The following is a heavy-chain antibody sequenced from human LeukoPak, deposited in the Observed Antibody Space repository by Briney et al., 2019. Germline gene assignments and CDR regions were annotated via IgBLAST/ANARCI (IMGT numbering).Heavy chain of an antibody. CDR1: GFTFSSYG. D-gene: IGHD4-23*01. Sequence: GGSLRLSCAASGFTFSSYGMHWVRQAPGKGLEWVAFIRYDGSNKYYADSVKGRFTISRDNSKNTLYLQMNSLRAEDTAVYYCAKDAGGNLKPHYLDYWGQGTLVTVSS. CDR3: AKDAGGNLKPHYLDY. V-gene: IGHV3-30*02. CDR2: IRYDGSNK. J-gene: IGHJ4*02.